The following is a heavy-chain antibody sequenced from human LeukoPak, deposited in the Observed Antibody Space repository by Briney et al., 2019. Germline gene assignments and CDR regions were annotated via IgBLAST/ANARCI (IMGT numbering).Heavy chain of an antibody. Sequence: GRSLRLSCAASGFTFSSYAMHWVRQAPGKGLEWVAVILYDGSNKYYADSVKGRFTISRDNSKNTLYLQMNSLRAEDTAVYYCAREEGYYDSSGYYVGSGFDYWGQGTLVTVSS. D-gene: IGHD3-22*01. J-gene: IGHJ4*02. CDR3: AREEGYYDSSGYYVGSGFDY. CDR2: ILYDGSNK. V-gene: IGHV3-30*04. CDR1: GFTFSSYA.